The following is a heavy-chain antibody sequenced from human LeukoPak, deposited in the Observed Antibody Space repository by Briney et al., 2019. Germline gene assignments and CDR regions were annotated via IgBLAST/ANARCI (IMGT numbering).Heavy chain of an antibody. V-gene: IGHV3-30*03. CDR2: ISYDGSNK. Sequence: PGGSLRLSCAASGFTFSSYGMHWVRQAPGKGLEWVAVISYDGSNKYYADSVKGRFTISRDNSKNTLYLQMNSLRAEDTAVYYCARELVREDLIDYWGQGTLVTVSS. CDR1: GFTFSSYG. J-gene: IGHJ4*02. CDR3: ARELVREDLIDY. D-gene: IGHD6-13*01.